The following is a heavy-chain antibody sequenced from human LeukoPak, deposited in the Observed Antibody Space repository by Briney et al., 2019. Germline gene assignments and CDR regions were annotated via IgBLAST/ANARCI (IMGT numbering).Heavy chain of an antibody. J-gene: IGHJ4*02. CDR3: AKDTPNRFLEWLFDY. CDR1: GFTFSSYW. Sequence: SGGSLRLSCAASGFTFSSYWMSWVRQAPGKGLEWVAVISYDGSNKYYADSVKGRFTISRDNSKNTLYLQMNSLRAEDTAVYYCAKDTPNRFLEWLFDYWGQGTLVTVSS. CDR2: ISYDGSNK. D-gene: IGHD3-3*01. V-gene: IGHV3-30*18.